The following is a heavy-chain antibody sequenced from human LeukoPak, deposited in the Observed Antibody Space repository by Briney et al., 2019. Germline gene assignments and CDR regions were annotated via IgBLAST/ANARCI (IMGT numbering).Heavy chain of an antibody. Sequence: AGSLRLSCAASGFTFNNYAMHWLRQAPGKGLEWVAFTSYDGSSQFYADSVKGRFSISRDNSRNTLYLQLNSLRPEDTAVYYCAKSGSIVLMMAFWDQGTRVSVAS. V-gene: IGHV3-30*18. D-gene: IGHD2-8*01. CDR2: TSYDGSSQ. CDR3: AKSGSIVLMMAF. J-gene: IGHJ4*02. CDR1: GFTFNNYA.